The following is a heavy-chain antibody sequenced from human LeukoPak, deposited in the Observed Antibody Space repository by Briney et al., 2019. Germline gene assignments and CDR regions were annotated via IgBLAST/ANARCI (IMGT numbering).Heavy chain of an antibody. V-gene: IGHV3-48*03. D-gene: IGHD3-10*02. CDR2: ISSSGSTI. J-gene: IGHJ6*04. Sequence: GGSLRLSCAASGFTFSSYEMNWVRQAPGKGLEWVSYISSSGSTIYYADSVKGRFTISRDNAKNSLYLQMNSLRAEDTAVYYCAELGITMIGCVWGKGSTVTISS. CDR1: GFTFSSYE. CDR3: AELGITMIGCV.